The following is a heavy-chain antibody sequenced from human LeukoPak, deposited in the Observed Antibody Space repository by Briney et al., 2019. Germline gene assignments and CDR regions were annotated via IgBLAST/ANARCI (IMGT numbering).Heavy chain of an antibody. CDR3: ARGLGYCTSTTCLLAFDY. Sequence: GGSLRVSCAASGFTAITYYMTWGRQAPGERLECVSVIYSGAGTYYADSVKGRFTVSRDNSKNSLYLQMNSLRAEDMAMYYCARGLGYCTSTTCLLAFDYWGQGTLVTVTS. D-gene: IGHD2-2*01. V-gene: IGHV3-53*01. CDR2: IYSGAGT. J-gene: IGHJ4*02. CDR1: GFTAITYY.